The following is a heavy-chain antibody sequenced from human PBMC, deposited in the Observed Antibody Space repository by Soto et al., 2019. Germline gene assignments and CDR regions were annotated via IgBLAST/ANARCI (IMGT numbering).Heavy chain of an antibody. CDR2: ISGSGGST. V-gene: IGHV3-23*01. CDR1: GFTFSSYA. CDR3: AKGCRQWPIYWYFDL. D-gene: IGHD6-19*01. J-gene: IGHJ2*01. Sequence: GGSLRLSCAASGFTFSSYAMSWVRQAPGKGLEWVSAISGSGGSTYYADSVKGRFTISRDNSKNTLYLQMNSLRAEDTAVYYCAKGCRQWPIYWYFDLWGRGTLVTVSS.